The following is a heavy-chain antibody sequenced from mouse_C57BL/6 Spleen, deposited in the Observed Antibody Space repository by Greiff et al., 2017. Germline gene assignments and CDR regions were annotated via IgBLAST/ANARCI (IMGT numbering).Heavy chain of an antibody. CDR2: IYPGDGDT. CDR1: GYAFSSYW. J-gene: IGHJ2*01. CDR3: ARGSSGYGNYYFDY. D-gene: IGHD3-2*02. Sequence: QVQLKQSGAELVKPGASVKISCKASGYAFSSYWMNWVKQRPGKGLEWIGQIYPGDGDTNYNGKFKGKATLTADKSSSTAYMQLSSLTSEDSAVYFCARGSSGYGNYYFDYWGQGTTLTVAS. V-gene: IGHV1-80*01.